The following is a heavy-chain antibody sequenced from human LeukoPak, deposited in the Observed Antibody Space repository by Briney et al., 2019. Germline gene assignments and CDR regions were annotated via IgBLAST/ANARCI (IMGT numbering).Heavy chain of an antibody. CDR3: ARAGQYSSGWFYYMDV. J-gene: IGHJ6*03. CDR2: ISSSGSTI. Sequence: GGALRHSCADSGSTFSDYYMSWIRQTPGKGLEWVSYISSSGSTIYYADSVKGRFTISRDNAKNSLYLQMNSLRAEDTAVYYCARAGQYSSGWFYYMDVWGKGATVTVSS. D-gene: IGHD6-19*01. V-gene: IGHV3-11*04. CDR1: GSTFSDYY.